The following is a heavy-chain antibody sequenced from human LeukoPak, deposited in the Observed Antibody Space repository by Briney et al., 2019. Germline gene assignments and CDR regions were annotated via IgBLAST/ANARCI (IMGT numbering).Heavy chain of an antibody. CDR1: GFTFSTFW. J-gene: IGHJ4*02. D-gene: IGHD3-3*01. CDR3: AKPGKRRITIFGVVPYYFDY. CDR2: LRQGGSEK. Sequence: GGSLRLSCAASGFTFSTFWMSWVRQAPGKGLEFVASLRQGGSEKYIVDSMKGRFTISRDNAKNSLYLQMNSLRAEDTAVYYCAKPGKRRITIFGVVPYYFDYWGQGTLVTVSS. V-gene: IGHV3-7*03.